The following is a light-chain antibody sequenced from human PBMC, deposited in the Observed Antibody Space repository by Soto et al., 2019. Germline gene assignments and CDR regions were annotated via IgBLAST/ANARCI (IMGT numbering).Light chain of an antibody. Sequence: QSVLTQPPSVSGAPGQRVTISCTGSSSNIGAGYDVHWYQQLPGPAPKLLIYGNSNRPSGVPDRFSGSKSGTSASLAITALQAEDEADYYCHSYYSSLIDVVFGGGTKLTVL. CDR2: GNS. V-gene: IGLV1-40*01. CDR3: HSYYSSLIDVV. CDR1: SSNIGAGYD. J-gene: IGLJ2*01.